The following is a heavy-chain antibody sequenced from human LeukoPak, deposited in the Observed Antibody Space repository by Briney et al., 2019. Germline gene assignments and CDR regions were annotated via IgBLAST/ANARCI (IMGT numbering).Heavy chain of an antibody. CDR2: INHSGST. V-gene: IGHV4-34*01. CDR1: GGSFSGYY. Sequence: SETLSLTCAVYGGSFSGYYWSWIRQPPGKGLEWIGEINHSGSTNYNPSLKSRVTISVDTSKNQFSLKLSSVTAADTAVYYCARDTPVGYYDSSGYFDYWGQGTLVTVSS. CDR3: ARDTPVGYYDSSGYFDY. D-gene: IGHD3-22*01. J-gene: IGHJ4*02.